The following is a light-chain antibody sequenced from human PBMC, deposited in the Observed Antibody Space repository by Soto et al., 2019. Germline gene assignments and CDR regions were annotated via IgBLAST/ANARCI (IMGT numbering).Light chain of an antibody. CDR1: SSDVGSYNL. J-gene: IGLJ1*01. V-gene: IGLV2-23*02. Sequence: QSXLTRPASEAGCPGHSITISCTGTSSDVGSYNLVSWYQQHPGKAPKLMIYEVSKRPSGVSNRFSGSKSGNTASLTISGLQAEDEADYYSCSYAGSSTYVFRTGTKLTVL. CDR2: EVS. CDR3: CSYAGSSTYV.